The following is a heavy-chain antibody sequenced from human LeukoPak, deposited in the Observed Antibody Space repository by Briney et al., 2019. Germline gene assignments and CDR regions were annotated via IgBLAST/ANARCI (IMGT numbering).Heavy chain of an antibody. V-gene: IGHV1-24*01. J-gene: IGHJ6*03. CDR3: ATLRRIPSSWYNYYYYMDV. Sequence: ASVKVSCKVSGYTLTELSMHWVRKAPGKGLEWMGGFDPEDGETIYAQKFQGRVTMTEDTSTDTAYMELSSLRSEDTAVYYCATLRRIPSSWYNYYYYMDVWGKGTTVTVSS. D-gene: IGHD6-13*01. CDR1: GYTLTELS. CDR2: FDPEDGET.